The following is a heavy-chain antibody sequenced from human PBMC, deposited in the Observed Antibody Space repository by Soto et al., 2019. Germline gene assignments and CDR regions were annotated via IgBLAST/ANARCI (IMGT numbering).Heavy chain of an antibody. D-gene: IGHD1-26*01. CDR1: GFTVGTYA. V-gene: IGHV3-49*03. CDR3: AREVPPGWELVGAAFDY. CDR2: IRSKAYYGTT. J-gene: IGHJ4*02. Sequence: EVLLVESGGGLVEPGRSLRLSCTASGFTVGTYAMNWFRQAPGKGLEWVGFIRSKAYYGTTEYAASVRGRFIISRDESKSIAYLQMNSLKTEDTAVYYCAREVPPGWELVGAAFDYWGQGTLVTVSS.